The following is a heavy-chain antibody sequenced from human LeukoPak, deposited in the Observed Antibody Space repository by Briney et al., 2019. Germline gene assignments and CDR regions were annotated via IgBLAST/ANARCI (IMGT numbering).Heavy chain of an antibody. D-gene: IGHD4-17*01. J-gene: IGHJ3*02. CDR3: ARGQSDYGDYVSAFDI. Sequence: GGSLRLSCAASGFTFSSYSMNWVRQAPGKGLEWVSYISSSSSTIYYADSVKGRFTISRDNAKNSPYLQMNSLRAEDTAVYYCARGQSDYGDYVSAFDIWGQGTMVTVSS. CDR1: GFTFSSYS. V-gene: IGHV3-48*01. CDR2: ISSSSSTI.